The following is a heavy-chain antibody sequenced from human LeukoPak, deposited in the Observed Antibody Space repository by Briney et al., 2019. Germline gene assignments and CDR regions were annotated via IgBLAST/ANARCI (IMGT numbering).Heavy chain of an antibody. CDR3: ASRPPGTTWYGVFDY. CDR2: IFGSGST. CDR1: GDSLNSHY. V-gene: IGHV4-59*11. Sequence: KPSETLSLTCTVSGDSLNSHYWSWIRHPPGKTLEWIGYIFGSGSTDYSPSLKSRVTMSLDTSRNQFSLKLSSVTAADTALYYCASRPPGTTWYGVFDYWSQGTLVTVSS. J-gene: IGHJ4*02. D-gene: IGHD6-13*01.